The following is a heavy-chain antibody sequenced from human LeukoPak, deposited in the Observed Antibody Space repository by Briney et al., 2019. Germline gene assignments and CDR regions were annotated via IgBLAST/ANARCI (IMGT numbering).Heavy chain of an antibody. V-gene: IGHV1-8*03. CDR3: AREVSTSVSDY. Sequence: ASVKVSCKASGYTFTSHAISWVRQATGLGLEWMGWIRPDSGNTGHTQKFQGRVVFTRDNSIDTAYMELSSLISEDTAIYYCAREVSTSVSDYWGQGTLVTVSS. CDR1: GYTFTSHA. J-gene: IGHJ4*02. CDR2: IRPDSGNT. D-gene: IGHD5/OR15-5a*01.